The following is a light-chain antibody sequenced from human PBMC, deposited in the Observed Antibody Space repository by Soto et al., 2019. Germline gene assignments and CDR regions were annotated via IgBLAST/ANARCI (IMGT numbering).Light chain of an antibody. CDR1: SSDVGAYKY. CDR3: SSYTSSSTYV. CDR2: DVI. V-gene: IGLV2-11*01. Sequence: QSALTQPRSVSGSPGHSVTISCTGTSSDVGAYKYVSWYQQHPGKAPKLMIYDVIKRPSGVPDRFSGSKSGNTASLTISGLQAEDDADYYCSSYTSSSTYVFGTGTKLTVL. J-gene: IGLJ1*01.